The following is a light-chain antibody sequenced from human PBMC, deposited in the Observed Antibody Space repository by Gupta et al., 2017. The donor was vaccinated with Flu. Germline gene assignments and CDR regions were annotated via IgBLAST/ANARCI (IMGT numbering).Light chain of an antibody. CDR2: EVN. J-gene: IGLJ2*01. CDR3: SSYTHTNTLVV. Sequence: QSALTQPASVSRAPGQSIIISCTGTSSDFGTHKYVSWYQQHPGKAPELMIFEVNNRPSGVSTRCSGSKSGNTASLNISRLQAEDGSAYFCSSYTHTNTLVVFGGGTKPTGL. CDR1: SSDFGTHKY. V-gene: IGLV2-14*01.